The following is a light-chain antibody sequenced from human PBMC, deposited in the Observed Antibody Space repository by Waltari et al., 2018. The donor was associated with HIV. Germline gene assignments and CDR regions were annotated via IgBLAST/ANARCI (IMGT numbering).Light chain of an antibody. V-gene: IGKV3-11*01. CDR3: QHRSNRPL. J-gene: IGKJ5*01. CDR1: QSVSNY. CDR2: DAS. Sequence: EIVLTQSPATLSLSPGERATLSCRASQSVSNYLAWYQPKPGQAPRLLIFDASNRAACIAARFSGSRSGTYFTLTISRLDPEDFAVYCCQHRSNRPLFGQGTRLEIK.